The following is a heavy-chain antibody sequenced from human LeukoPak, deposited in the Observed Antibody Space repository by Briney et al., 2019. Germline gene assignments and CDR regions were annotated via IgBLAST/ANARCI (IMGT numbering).Heavy chain of an antibody. CDR2: IYSGGST. CDR1: GFTVSSNY. D-gene: IGHD6-19*01. J-gene: IGHJ6*02. CDR3: ARASAIAVPYGMDV. V-gene: IGHV3-66*01. Sequence: GGSLRLSCAASGFTVSSNYMSWVRQAPERGLEWVSVIYSGGSTYYADSVKGRFTISRDNSKNTLYLQMNSLRAEDTAVYYCARASAIAVPYGMDVWGQGTTVTVSS.